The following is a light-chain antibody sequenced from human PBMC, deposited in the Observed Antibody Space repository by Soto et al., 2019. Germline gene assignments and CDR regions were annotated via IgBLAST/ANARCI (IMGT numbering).Light chain of an antibody. J-gene: IGKJ2*01. V-gene: IGKV3-11*01. CDR1: QSVSSY. CDR2: DAS. Sequence: EIVLTQSPATLSLSPGERATLSCRASQSVSSYLAWYQQKPGQAPRLLIYDASNRATGIPARFSGSGSGTDFTLTISSLEPEDFAFYYWQQRYTFGQGTKLEIK. CDR3: QQRYT.